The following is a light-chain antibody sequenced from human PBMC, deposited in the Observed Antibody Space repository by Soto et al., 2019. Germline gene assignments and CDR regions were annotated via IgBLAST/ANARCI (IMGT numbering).Light chain of an antibody. V-gene: IGKV1-5*01. CDR3: QQYDDIPPT. J-gene: IGKJ4*01. CDR2: DVS. CDR1: QGNSSW. Sequence: RGGQGNSSWLAWYQQKPGKAPKLLIYDVSSGESGGPSRFSGSGSGTEFILTISSLHPSDFPTNYCQQYDDIPPTFGGGSKV.